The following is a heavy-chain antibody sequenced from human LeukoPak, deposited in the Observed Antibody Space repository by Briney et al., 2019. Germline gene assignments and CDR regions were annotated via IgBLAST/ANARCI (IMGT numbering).Heavy chain of an antibody. CDR1: GYTFTGYY. D-gene: IGHD1-26*01. CDR3: ARGGLSGSYYNYYYMDV. V-gene: IGHV1-2*02. Sequence: GASVKVSCKASGYTFTGYYMHWVRQAPGQGLEWMGWINPNSGGTNYAQKFQGRVTMTRDTSISTAYMELSRLRSDDTAVYYCARGGLSGSYYNYYYMDVWGKGTTVTVSS. J-gene: IGHJ6*03. CDR2: INPNSGGT.